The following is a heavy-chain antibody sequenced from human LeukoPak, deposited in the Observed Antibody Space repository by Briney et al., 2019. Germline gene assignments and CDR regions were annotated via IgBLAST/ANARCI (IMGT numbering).Heavy chain of an antibody. Sequence: GGSLRLSCTASRFTFSKYGMHWVRQAPGEGLEWVTFIRYDGINKYYADSVKGRFTISRDNSKNTLYLQMNSLRAEDTAVYYCARHSGSYPFDYWGQGTLVTVSS. V-gene: IGHV3-30*02. J-gene: IGHJ4*02. CDR3: ARHSGSYPFDY. CDR2: IRYDGINK. D-gene: IGHD1-26*01. CDR1: RFTFSKYG.